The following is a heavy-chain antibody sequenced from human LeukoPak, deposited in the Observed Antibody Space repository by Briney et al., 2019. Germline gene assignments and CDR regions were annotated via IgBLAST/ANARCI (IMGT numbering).Heavy chain of an antibody. CDR2: INPNSGGT. J-gene: IGHJ6*03. Sequence: ASVKVSCKASGYTFTSYGIAWVRQAPGQGLEWMGWINPNSGGTNYAQRFQGRVTMTRDTSISTAYMELSRLRSDDTAVYYCASFGYCSGGSCYSIDYYYYMDVWGKGTTVTVSS. V-gene: IGHV1-2*02. CDR3: ASFGYCSGGSCYSIDYYYYMDV. CDR1: GYTFTSYG. D-gene: IGHD2-15*01.